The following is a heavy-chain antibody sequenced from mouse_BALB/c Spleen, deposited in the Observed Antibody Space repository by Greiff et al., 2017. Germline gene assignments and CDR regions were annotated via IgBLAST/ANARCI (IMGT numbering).Heavy chain of an antibody. Sequence: VQLKQSGPELVKPGASVKMSCKASGYTFTSYVMHWVKQKPGQGLEWIGYINPYNDGTKYNEKFKGKATLTSDKSSSTAYMELSSLTSEDSAVYYCARSGGYYLYYFDYWGQGTTLTVSS. CDR1: GYTFTSYV. J-gene: IGHJ2*01. V-gene: IGHV1-14*01. CDR3: ARSGGYYLYYFDY. CDR2: INPYNDGT. D-gene: IGHD2-3*01.